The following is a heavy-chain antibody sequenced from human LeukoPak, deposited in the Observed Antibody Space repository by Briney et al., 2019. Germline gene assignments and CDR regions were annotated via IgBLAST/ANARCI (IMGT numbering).Heavy chain of an antibody. CDR3: TATPWGGAAAIFDY. V-gene: IGHV3-74*01. Sequence: GGSQRLSCAASGFTLNTYWIHWVRQTPQTGLEWVAGISGDGNFKRNADSVRGRLTIFTDNAKSTVSLQVSSLRAEDTAVYYCTATPWGGAAAIFDYWGQGILVTVSS. J-gene: IGHJ4*02. CDR2: ISGDGNFK. CDR1: GFTLNTYW. D-gene: IGHD6-25*01.